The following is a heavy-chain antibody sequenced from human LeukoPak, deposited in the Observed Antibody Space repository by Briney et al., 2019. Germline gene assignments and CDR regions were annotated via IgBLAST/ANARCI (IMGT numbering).Heavy chain of an antibody. J-gene: IGHJ6*02. CDR3: ASRGSGSYYKPSYGMDV. CDR1: GGSFSGYY. CDR2: INHSGST. Sequence: ASETLSLTRAVYGGSFSGYYWSWIRQPPGKGLEWIGEINHSGSTNYNPSLKSRVTISVDTSKNQFSLKLSSVTAADTAVYYCASRGSGSYYKPSYGMDVWGQGTTVTVSS. V-gene: IGHV4-34*01. D-gene: IGHD3-10*01.